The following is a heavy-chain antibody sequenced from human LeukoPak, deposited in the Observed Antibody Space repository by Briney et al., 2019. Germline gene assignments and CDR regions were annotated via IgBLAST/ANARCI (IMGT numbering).Heavy chain of an antibody. J-gene: IGHJ3*02. Sequence: GESLKISCQASGYSFTNYWIAWVRQMPGKGLEWMVIIYPDDSDTRYGPSFQGQVTISADKSISTAYLQWSSLKASDTAMYYCARNDYGDYGAAFDIWGQGTMVTVSS. CDR2: IYPDDSDT. V-gene: IGHV5-51*01. CDR3: ARNDYGDYGAAFDI. D-gene: IGHD4-17*01. CDR1: GYSFTNYW.